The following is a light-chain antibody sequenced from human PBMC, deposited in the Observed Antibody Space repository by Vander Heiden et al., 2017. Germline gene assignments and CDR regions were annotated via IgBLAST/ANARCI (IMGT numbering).Light chain of an antibody. J-gene: IGLJ3*02. Sequence: QSVLTQPPSASGTPGQRVTMSCSGSRSNIGSNTVNWYQQLPGTAHKLLIYSNNQRPSGVPDRFSGSKSGTSASLAISGLQSEDEADYYCAAWDDSLNGLWVFGGGTKLTVL. CDR2: SNN. V-gene: IGLV1-44*01. CDR3: AAWDDSLNGLWV. CDR1: RSNIGSNT.